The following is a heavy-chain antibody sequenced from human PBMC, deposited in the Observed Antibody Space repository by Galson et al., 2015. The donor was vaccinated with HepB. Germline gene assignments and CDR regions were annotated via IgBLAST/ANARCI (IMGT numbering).Heavy chain of an antibody. D-gene: IGHD2-15*01. CDR2: MNPNSGNT. J-gene: IGHJ6*03. CDR1: GYTFTSYD. V-gene: IGHV1-8*01. Sequence: SVKVSCKASGYTFTSYDINWVRQATGQELEWMGWMNPNSGNTGYAQKFQGRVTMTRNTSISTAYMELSSLRSEDTAVYYCARVEYCSGGSCPGGYYYYMDVWGKGTTVTVSS. CDR3: ARVEYCSGGSCPGGYYYYMDV.